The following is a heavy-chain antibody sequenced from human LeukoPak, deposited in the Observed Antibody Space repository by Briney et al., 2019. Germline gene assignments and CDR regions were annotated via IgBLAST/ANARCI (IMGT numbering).Heavy chain of an antibody. CDR3: ARSLYSSGWLEYFQH. CDR2: IYHSGST. CDR1: GGSISSSNW. V-gene: IGHV4-4*02. D-gene: IGHD6-19*01. Sequence: SETLSLTCAVSGGSISSSNWWSWVLQPPGKGLEWIVEIYHSGSTNYNPSLKSRVTISVDKSKNQFSLKLSSVTAADTAVYYCARSLYSSGWLEYFQHWGQGTLVTVSS. J-gene: IGHJ1*01.